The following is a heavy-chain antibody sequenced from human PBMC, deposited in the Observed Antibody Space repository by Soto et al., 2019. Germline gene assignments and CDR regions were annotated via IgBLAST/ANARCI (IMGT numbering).Heavy chain of an antibody. CDR1: RFTFSSYW. CDR2: INKDGSEK. J-gene: IGHJ4*02. Sequence: GGSLRLSCAASRFTFSSYWMSWVRQAPGKGLEWVANINKDGSEKYYVDSVKGRFTISRDNAKNSLYLQMNSLRAEDTAVYYCARDGVISGWRYYFDYWGQGTLVTVSS. V-gene: IGHV3-7*01. CDR3: ARDGVISGWRYYFDY. D-gene: IGHD6-19*01.